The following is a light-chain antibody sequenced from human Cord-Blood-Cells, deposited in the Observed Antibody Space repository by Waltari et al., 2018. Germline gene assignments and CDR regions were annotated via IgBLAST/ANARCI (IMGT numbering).Light chain of an antibody. Sequence: EIVLTQSPATLSLSPGESATLSCRASPSVSSYLAWYQQKPGQAPRLLIYDASNRATGIPARFSGRGSGTDFTLTISSLEPEDFAVYYCQQRSNWPRTFGQGTKVEIK. J-gene: IGKJ1*01. V-gene: IGKV3-11*01. CDR2: DAS. CDR1: PSVSSY. CDR3: QQRSNWPRT.